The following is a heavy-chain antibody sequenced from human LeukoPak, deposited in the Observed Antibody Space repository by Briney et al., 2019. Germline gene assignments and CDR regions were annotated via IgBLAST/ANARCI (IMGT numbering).Heavy chain of an antibody. D-gene: IGHD4-17*01. J-gene: IGHJ4*02. V-gene: IGHV4-34*01. CDR1: GGSFSGYY. CDR3: AGSYDYGDYALDY. Sequence: SETLSLTCAVYGGSFSGYYWRWIRQPPGKGLEWIGEINHSGSTNYNPSLKSRVTISVDTSKNQFSLKLSSVTAADTAVYYCAGSYDYGDYALDYWGQGTLVTVSS. CDR2: INHSGST.